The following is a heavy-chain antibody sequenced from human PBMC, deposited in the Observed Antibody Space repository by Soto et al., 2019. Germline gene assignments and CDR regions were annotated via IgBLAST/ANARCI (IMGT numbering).Heavy chain of an antibody. J-gene: IGHJ4*02. CDR3: AKDRPRRTSGYVFDY. D-gene: IGHD5-18*01. Sequence: EVQLLESGGKLVQPGGSLTLSCAASGFTFSTYAMAWVRQAPGKGLEWVSGVSASGLNTDYADPVKGRFYISRDNSKNTVPLHMNSLRAEDTSLCYWAKDRPRRTSGYVFDYWGQGTPVTVSS. CDR1: GFTFSTYA. V-gene: IGHV3-23*01. CDR2: VSASGLNT.